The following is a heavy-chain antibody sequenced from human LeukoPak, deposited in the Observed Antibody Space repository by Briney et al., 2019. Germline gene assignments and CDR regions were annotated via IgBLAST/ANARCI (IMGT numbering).Heavy chain of an antibody. CDR2: ISWDSGSQ. CDR3: VKDMGFDLLKDAFHI. V-gene: IGHV3-9*01. Sequence: GGSLRLSCVGSGFSLDDYAMQWVRQVPGKGLEWVSSISWDSGSQAYTDSVKGRFTISRDNDKNSLYLQMNSLRPEDTAFYYCVKDMGFDLLKDAFHIWGQGTLVTVSS. D-gene: IGHD3-9*01. CDR1: GFSLDDYA. J-gene: IGHJ3*02.